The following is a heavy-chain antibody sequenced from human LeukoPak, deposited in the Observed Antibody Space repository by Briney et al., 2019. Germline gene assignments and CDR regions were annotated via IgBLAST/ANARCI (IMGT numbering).Heavy chain of an antibody. D-gene: IGHD6-13*01. V-gene: IGHV3-30*18. CDR2: ISYDGSNK. CDR3: AKGTQQLVLGWFDP. Sequence: PGRSLRLSCAASGFTFSSYGMLWVRQAPGKGLEWVAVISYDGSNKYYADSVKGRFTISRDNSKNTLYLQMNSLRAEDTAVYYCAKGTQQLVLGWFDPWGQGTLVTVSS. J-gene: IGHJ5*02. CDR1: GFTFSSYG.